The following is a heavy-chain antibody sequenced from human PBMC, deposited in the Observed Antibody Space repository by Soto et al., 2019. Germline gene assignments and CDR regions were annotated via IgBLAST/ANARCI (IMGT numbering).Heavy chain of an antibody. CDR2: IYSGGST. CDR3: ARDRVTMVRRIITPFDY. CDR1: GFTVSTNY. V-gene: IGHV3-66*01. Sequence: PGESLKISCAASGFTVSTNYMSWVRQAPGKGLEWVSVIYSGGSTYYADSVKGRFTISRDNSKNTLYLQMNSLRAEDTAVYYCARDRVTMVRRIITPFDYWGQGTLVTVSS. D-gene: IGHD3-10*01. J-gene: IGHJ4*02.